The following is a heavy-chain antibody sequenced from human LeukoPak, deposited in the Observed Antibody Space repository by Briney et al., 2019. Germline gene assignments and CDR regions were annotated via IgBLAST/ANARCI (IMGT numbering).Heavy chain of an antibody. CDR1: GFTFSDYY. Sequence: GGSLRLSCAASGFTFSDYYMSYIRQAPGKGLEWVAIIRPDANDGSYVDSVKGRFTISRDNAKNSLYLQVHSLRAEDTAVYFCARADWGSIDYWGQGALVTVSS. CDR3: ARADWGSIDY. D-gene: IGHD7-27*01. J-gene: IGHJ4*02. CDR2: IRPDANDG. V-gene: IGHV3-7*01.